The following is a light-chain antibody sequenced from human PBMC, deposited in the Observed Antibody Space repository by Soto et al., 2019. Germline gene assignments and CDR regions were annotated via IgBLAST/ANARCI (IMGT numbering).Light chain of an antibody. CDR2: DAS. Sequence: DIQMTQSPSTLSASVGDRVTITCRASQGISDWLAWFQQKPGKAPKVLIYDASTLESGVPSRFSGSGSGTEFTLTISSLQPEDSATYYCQQHNSSPWTFGQGTRVEIK. CDR1: QGISDW. CDR3: QQHNSSPWT. J-gene: IGKJ1*01. V-gene: IGKV1-5*01.